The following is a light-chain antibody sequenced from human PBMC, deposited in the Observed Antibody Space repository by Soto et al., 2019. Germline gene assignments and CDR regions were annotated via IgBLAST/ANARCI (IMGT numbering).Light chain of an antibody. Sequence: DIVMTQSPLSLPVTPGEPASISCRSSQSLLHSNGYNYLDWYLQKPGQSPQLLIYLGSNRASGVPDRFSGSGSGTDFTLKIRRVEAEDVGVYYCMQALQTLGFTFGPGTKVDIK. CDR2: LGS. CDR3: MQALQTLGFT. V-gene: IGKV2-28*01. CDR1: QSLLHSNGYNY. J-gene: IGKJ3*01.